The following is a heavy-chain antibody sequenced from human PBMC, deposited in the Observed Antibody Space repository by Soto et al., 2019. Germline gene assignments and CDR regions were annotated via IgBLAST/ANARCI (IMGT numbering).Heavy chain of an antibody. CDR2: ISSSGST. Sequence: QVQLQESGPGLVKPSETLSLTCTVSGGSISSYYWSWIRQSPGKGLEWIAYISSSGSTKYNPSLRRRVTISLDTSKNQFSLRSSSVTAADTAVYYCSRLAPRDGDPKTVRAFDIWGQGTMVTVS. D-gene: IGHD1-1*01. V-gene: IGHV4-59*01. J-gene: IGHJ3*02. CDR3: SRLAPRDGDPKTVRAFDI. CDR1: GGSISSYY.